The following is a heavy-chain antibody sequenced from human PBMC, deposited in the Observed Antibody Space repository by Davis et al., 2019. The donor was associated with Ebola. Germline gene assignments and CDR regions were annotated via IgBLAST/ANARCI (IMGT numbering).Heavy chain of an antibody. CDR1: GGSFSGYY. V-gene: IGHV4-34*01. CDR3: ARRIAATYYFDY. J-gene: IGHJ4*02. CDR2: INHSGST. D-gene: IGHD5-12*01. Sequence: SETLSLTCAVYGGSFSGYYWSWIRQPPGKGLEWIGEINHSGSTNYNPSLKSRVTISVDTSKNQFSLKLSSVTAADTAVYYCARRIAATYYFDYWGQGTLVTVSS.